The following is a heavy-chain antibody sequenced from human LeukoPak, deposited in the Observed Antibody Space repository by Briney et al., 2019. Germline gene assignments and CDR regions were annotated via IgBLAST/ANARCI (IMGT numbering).Heavy chain of an antibody. J-gene: IGHJ4*02. CDR1: GGSFSGYY. CDR3: ASTRYSYAGDY. CDR2: INHSGST. D-gene: IGHD2-2*01. V-gene: IGHV4-34*01. Sequence: SETLSLTCAVYGGSFSGYYWSWIRQPPGKGLEWIGEINHSGSTNYNPSLKSRVTVPVGTSKNQFSLKLSSVTAADTAVYYCASTRYSYAGDYWGQGTLVTVSS.